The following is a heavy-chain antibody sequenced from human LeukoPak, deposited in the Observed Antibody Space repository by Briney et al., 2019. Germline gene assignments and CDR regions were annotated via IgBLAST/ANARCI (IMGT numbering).Heavy chain of an antibody. CDR1: GGSISSSSYY. Sequence: NSSETLSLTCTVSGGSISSSSYYWGWIRQPPVKGLEWIGSIYYSGSTYYNPSLKSRVTISVDTSKNQFSLKLSSVTAADTAVYYCAREGKYYYGSGRNNWFDPWGQGTLVTVSS. CDR3: AREGKYYYGSGRNNWFDP. D-gene: IGHD3-10*01. CDR2: IYYSGST. J-gene: IGHJ5*02. V-gene: IGHV4-39*07.